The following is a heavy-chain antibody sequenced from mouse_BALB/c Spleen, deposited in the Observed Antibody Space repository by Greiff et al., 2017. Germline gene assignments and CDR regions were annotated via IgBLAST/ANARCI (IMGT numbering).Heavy chain of an antibody. D-gene: IGHD2-4*01. Sequence: DVMLVESGGGLVQPGGSRKLSCAASGFTFSSFGMHWVRQAPEKGLEWVAYISSGSSTIYYADTVKGRFTISRDNPKNTLFLQMTSLRSEDTAMYYCARDDYYFDYWGQGTTLTVSS. CDR2: ISSGSSTI. V-gene: IGHV5-17*02. CDR1: GFTFSSFG. CDR3: ARDDYYFDY. J-gene: IGHJ2*01.